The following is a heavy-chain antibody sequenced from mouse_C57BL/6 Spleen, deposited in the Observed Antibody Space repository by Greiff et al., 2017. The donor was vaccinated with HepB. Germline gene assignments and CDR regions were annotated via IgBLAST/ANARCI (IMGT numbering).Heavy chain of an antibody. CDR3: ARETGTVMDY. J-gene: IGHJ4*01. CDR1: GYSITSGYY. D-gene: IGHD4-1*01. CDR2: ISYDGSN. Sequence: EVQLQQSGPGLVKPSQSLSLTCSVTGYSITSGYYWNWIRQFPGNKLEWMGYISYDGSNNYNPSLKNRISITRDTSKNQFFLKLNSVTTEDTATYYCARETGTVMDYWGQGTSVTVSS. V-gene: IGHV3-6*01.